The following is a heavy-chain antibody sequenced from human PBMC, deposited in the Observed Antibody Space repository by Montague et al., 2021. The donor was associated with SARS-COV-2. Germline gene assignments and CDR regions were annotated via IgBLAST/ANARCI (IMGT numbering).Heavy chain of an antibody. D-gene: IGHD3-22*01. CDR2: ISNSGDTK. V-gene: IGHV3-48*03. Sequence: SLRLSCAASGFIFSSYEMNWVRQAPGKGLEWVSYISNSGDTKYYAASVNGRFTISRDNAKNSLYLQMSSLSAEATADYYCARAGEAYYYYSCGFLFWGQGTLVTVSS. J-gene: IGHJ4*02. CDR1: GFIFSSYE. CDR3: ARAGEAYYYYSCGFLF.